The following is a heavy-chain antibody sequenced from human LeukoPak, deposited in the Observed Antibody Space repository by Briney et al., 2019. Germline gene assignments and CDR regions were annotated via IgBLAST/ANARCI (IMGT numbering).Heavy chain of an antibody. D-gene: IGHD3-3*01. CDR1: GYTFTGYY. Sequence: ASVKVSCKASGYTFTGYYMHWVRQAPGQGLEWMGWINPNSGDTNYAQKSQGWVTMTRDTSISTAYMELSRLRSDDTAVYYCARERLHDFWSSYYYRAYYFDYWGQGTLVTVCS. V-gene: IGHV1-2*04. CDR3: ARERLHDFWSSYYYRAYYFDY. J-gene: IGHJ4*02. CDR2: INPNSGDT.